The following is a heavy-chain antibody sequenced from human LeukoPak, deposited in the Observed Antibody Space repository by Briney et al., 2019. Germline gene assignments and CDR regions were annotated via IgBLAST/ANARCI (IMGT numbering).Heavy chain of an antibody. V-gene: IGHV3-74*01. CDR3: ARVDDSSGYYVVYFDY. Sequence: GGSLRLSCAASGFTFSSYWMHWVRQAPGKGLVGVSRINSDGSSTSYADSVKGRFTISRDNAKNTLYLQMNSLRAEDTAVYYCARVDDSSGYYVVYFDYWGQGTLVTVSS. D-gene: IGHD3-22*01. CDR1: GFTFSSYW. CDR2: INSDGSST. J-gene: IGHJ4*02.